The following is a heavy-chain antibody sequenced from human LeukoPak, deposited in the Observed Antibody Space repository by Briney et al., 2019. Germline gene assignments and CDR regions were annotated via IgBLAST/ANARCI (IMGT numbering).Heavy chain of an antibody. CDR2: ISYDGSHK. V-gene: IGHV3-30*18. CDR3: AKDHEMASMKKGY. J-gene: IGHJ4*02. D-gene: IGHD5-24*01. Sequence: GGSLRLSCAASGFTFSSYGMHWVRQAPGKEPEWMAVISYDGSHKFYTDSVKGRFTISRDNSKNTLYLEMNSLRAEDTAVYYCAKDHEMASMKKGYWGQGTLVTVSS. CDR1: GFTFSSYG.